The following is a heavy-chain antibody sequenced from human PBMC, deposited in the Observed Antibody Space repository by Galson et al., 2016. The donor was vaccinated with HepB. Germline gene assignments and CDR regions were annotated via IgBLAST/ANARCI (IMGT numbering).Heavy chain of an antibody. CDR1: GYTFTSYF. CDR3: ARGPSLWYFDL. V-gene: IGHV1-46*01. J-gene: IGHJ2*01. Sequence: SVKVSCKASGYTFTSYFVHWVRQAPGQGLEWMGIVHPSGGSTNYAQQFQGRVTMTRDTSTSTVYMELSSLRSEATAVYYCARGPSLWYFDLWGRGPLVTVSS. CDR2: VHPSGGST. D-gene: IGHD6-25*01.